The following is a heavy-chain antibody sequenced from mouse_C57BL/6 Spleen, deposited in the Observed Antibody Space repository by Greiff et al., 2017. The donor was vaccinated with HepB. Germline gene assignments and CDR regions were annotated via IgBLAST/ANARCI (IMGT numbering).Heavy chain of an antibody. CDR3: ARAITTGGFAY. V-gene: IGHV1-69*01. D-gene: IGHD1-1*01. CDR1: GYTFTSYW. J-gene: IGHJ3*01. Sequence: VQLQQPGAELVMPGASVKLSCKASGYTFTSYWMHWVKQRPGQGLEWIGEIDPSDSYTNYNQKFKGKSTLTVDKSSSTAYMQLSSLTSEDSAVYYCARAITTGGFAYWGQGTLVTVSA. CDR2: IDPSDSYT.